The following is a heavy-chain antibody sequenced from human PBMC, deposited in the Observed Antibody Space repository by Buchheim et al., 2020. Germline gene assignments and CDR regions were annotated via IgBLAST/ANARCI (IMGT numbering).Heavy chain of an antibody. Sequence: QVQLVQSGAEVKKPGASVKVSCKASGYTFTGYYMHWVRQAPGQGLELMGWINPNSGGTNYSQKFQGRVTMTRDTSISTAYMELSRLRSDDTAVYYCARDPAIDSSWYYYYYGMDVWGQGTT. CDR2: INPNSGGT. J-gene: IGHJ6*02. CDR1: GYTFTGYY. V-gene: IGHV1-2*02. D-gene: IGHD6-13*01. CDR3: ARDPAIDSSWYYYYYGMDV.